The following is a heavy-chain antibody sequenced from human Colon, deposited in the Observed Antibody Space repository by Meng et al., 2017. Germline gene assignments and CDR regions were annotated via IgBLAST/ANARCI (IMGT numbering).Heavy chain of an antibody. CDR2: ISASGDRT. J-gene: IGHJ6*02. D-gene: IGHD6-19*01. V-gene: IGHV3-23*01. Sequence: GGSLRLSCAASRFTFSEYAMSWVRQSPGKGLEWVSTISASGDRTFYADSVKGRFTISRDNSRNRLYLKMKSLRAEDTAVYYCHLLVAGRGVFYFYSGFDVWGQGTTVTVSS. CDR1: RFTFSEYA. CDR3: HLLVAGRGVFYFYSGFDV.